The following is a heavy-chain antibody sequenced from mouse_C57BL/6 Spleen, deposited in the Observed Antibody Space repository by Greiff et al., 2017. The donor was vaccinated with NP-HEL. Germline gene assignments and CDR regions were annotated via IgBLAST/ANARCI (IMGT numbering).Heavy chain of an antibody. V-gene: IGHV1-15*01. D-gene: IGHD2-5*01. CDR3: TKSNYVYFEV. CDR1: GYTFTDYE. Sequence: QVQLQQSGAELVRPGASVTLSCKASGYTFTDYEMHWVKQTPVHGLEWIGAIDPETGGTAYNQKFKGKAILTADKSSSTAYMELRSLTSEDSAVYYCTKSNYVYFEVWGTGTTVTVSS. CDR2: IDPETGGT. J-gene: IGHJ1*03.